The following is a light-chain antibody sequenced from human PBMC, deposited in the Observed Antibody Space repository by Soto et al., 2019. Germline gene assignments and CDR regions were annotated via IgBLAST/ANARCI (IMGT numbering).Light chain of an antibody. CDR2: DVS. J-gene: IGLJ1*01. CDR1: SSDVGGYNY. Sequence: SAPTQPASVSASPGQSITISCTGTSSDVGGYNYVSWYQQHPGKAPKLMIYDVSNRPSGVSDRFSGSKSGNTASLTISGLQAEDEADYYCNSYTSSSIHVFGTGTKVTVL. V-gene: IGLV2-14*01. CDR3: NSYTSSSIHV.